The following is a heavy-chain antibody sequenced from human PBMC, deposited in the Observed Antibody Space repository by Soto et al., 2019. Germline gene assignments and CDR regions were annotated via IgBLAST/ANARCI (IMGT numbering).Heavy chain of an antibody. J-gene: IGHJ3*02. CDR1: GFTFSSYA. CDR3: AKLDSSGYYTHDAFDI. Sequence: EVRLLESGGGLVQPGGSLRLSCAASGFTFSSYAMSWVRQAPGKGLEWVSAISGSGGSTYYADSVKGRFTISRDNSKNTLYLQMNSLRAEDTAVYYCAKLDSSGYYTHDAFDIWGQGTMVTVSS. V-gene: IGHV3-23*01. D-gene: IGHD3-22*01. CDR2: ISGSGGST.